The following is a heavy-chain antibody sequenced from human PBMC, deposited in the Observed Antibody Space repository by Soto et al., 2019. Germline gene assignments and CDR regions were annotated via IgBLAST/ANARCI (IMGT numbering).Heavy chain of an antibody. CDR3: AREIVYYDSSGSDY. V-gene: IGHV3-30-3*01. CDR1: GFTFSSYA. D-gene: IGHD3-22*01. CDR2: ISYDGSNK. Sequence: GGSLRLSCAASGFTFSSYALRWVRQAPGKGLEWVAVISYDGSNKYYADSMKGRVTISRDNSKNTLYLQMNSLRAEDTAVYYCAREIVYYDSSGSDYWGQGTLVTVPS. J-gene: IGHJ4*02.